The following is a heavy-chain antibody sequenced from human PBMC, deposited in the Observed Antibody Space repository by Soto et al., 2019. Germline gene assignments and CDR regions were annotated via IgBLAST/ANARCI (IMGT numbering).Heavy chain of an antibody. V-gene: IGHV4-34*01. Sequence: QVQLQQWGAGLLKPSETLSLTCAVYGGSFSGYYWSWIRQPPGKGLEWIGEINHSGSTNYNPSLKGRVTLSVDTSKHQFSLKLSSVTAADTAVYYRAGGGSTVLLWFGEFFYFDSWGQGTLVTVSS. CDR2: INHSGST. D-gene: IGHD3-10*01. CDR1: GGSFSGYY. CDR3: AGGGSTVLLWFGEFFYFDS. J-gene: IGHJ4*02.